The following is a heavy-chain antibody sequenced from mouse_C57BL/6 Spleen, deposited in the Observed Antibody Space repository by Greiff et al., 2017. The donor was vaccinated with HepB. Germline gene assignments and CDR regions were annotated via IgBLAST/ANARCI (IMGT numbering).Heavy chain of an antibody. V-gene: IGHV1-20*01. CDR1: GYSFTGYF. CDR2: INPYNGDT. J-gene: IGHJ1*03. Sequence: EVQLQQSGPELVKPGDSVKISCKASGYSFTGYFMNWVMQSHGKSLEWIGRINPYNGDTFYNQKFKGKATLTVDKSSSTAHLELRSLTSEDSAVYYCARQYGSSYRYFDVWGTGTTVTVSS. CDR3: ARQYGSSYRYFDV. D-gene: IGHD1-1*01.